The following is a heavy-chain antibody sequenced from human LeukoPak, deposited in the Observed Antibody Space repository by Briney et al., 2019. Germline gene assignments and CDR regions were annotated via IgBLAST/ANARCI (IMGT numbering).Heavy chain of an antibody. Sequence: PSETLSLTCAVYGGSFSGYYWSWIRQPPGKGLEWIGEVNHSGSTNYNPSLKSRVTISVDTSKNQFSLKLSSVTAADTAVYYCARDGGDYGDYGSFYWGQGTLVTVSS. CDR3: ARDGGDYGDYGSFY. J-gene: IGHJ4*02. CDR1: GGSFSGYY. CDR2: VNHSGST. D-gene: IGHD4-17*01. V-gene: IGHV4-34*01.